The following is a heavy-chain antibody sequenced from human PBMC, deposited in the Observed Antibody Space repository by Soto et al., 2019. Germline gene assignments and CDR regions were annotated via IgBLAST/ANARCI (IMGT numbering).Heavy chain of an antibody. D-gene: IGHD4-17*01. J-gene: IGHJ4*02. CDR3: ARRYGDYFDY. V-gene: IGHV4-59*08. CDR2: IYYSGST. CDR1: GGSISIYY. Sequence: PSETLSLTCTVSGGSISIYYCTLIRQPPGKGLEWIGYIYYSGSTNYNPSLKSRVTISVDTSKNQFSLKLSSVTAADTAVYYCARRYGDYFDYWGQGTLVTVSS.